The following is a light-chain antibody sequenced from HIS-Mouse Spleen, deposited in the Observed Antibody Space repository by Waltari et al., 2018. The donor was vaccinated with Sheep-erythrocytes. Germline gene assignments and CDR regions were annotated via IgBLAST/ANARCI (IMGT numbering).Light chain of an antibody. CDR1: KSISSW. Sequence: DIQMTQSPSTLSASVGNRVTNTCRASKSISSWLAWYQQKPGKAPKLLIYKASSLESGVPSRFSGSGSGTEFTLTISSLQPDDFATYYCLQYNSYWTFGQGTKVEIK. CDR2: KAS. CDR3: LQYNSYWT. V-gene: IGKV1-5*03. J-gene: IGKJ1*01.